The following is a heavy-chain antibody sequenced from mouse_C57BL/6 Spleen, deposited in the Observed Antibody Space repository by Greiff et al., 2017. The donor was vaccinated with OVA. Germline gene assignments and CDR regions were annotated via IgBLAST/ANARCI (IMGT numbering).Heavy chain of an antibody. CDR1: GYTFTSYW. CDR3: ARGDYDEDWFAY. CDR2: IDPNSGGT. Sequence: QVQLKQPGAELVKPGASVKLSCKASGYTFTSYWMHWVKQRPGRGLEWIGRIDPNSGGTKYNEKFKSKATLTVDKPSSTAYMQLSSLTSEDSAVYYCARGDYDEDWFAYWGQGTLVTVSA. V-gene: IGHV1-72*01. D-gene: IGHD2-4*01. J-gene: IGHJ3*01.